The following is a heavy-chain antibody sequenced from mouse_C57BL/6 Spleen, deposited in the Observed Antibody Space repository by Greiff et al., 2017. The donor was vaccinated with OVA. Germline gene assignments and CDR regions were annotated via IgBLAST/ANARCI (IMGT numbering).Heavy chain of an antibody. CDR3: ARDPAQATLVDY. V-gene: IGHV5-4*01. D-gene: IGHD3-2*02. J-gene: IGHJ2*01. CDR1: GFTFSSYA. CDR2: ISDGGSYT. Sequence: EVQLVESGGGLVKPGGSLKLSCAASGFTFSSYAMSWVRQTPEKRLEWVATISDGGSYTYYPDNVKGRFTISRDNAKNNLYLQMSHLKSEDTAMYYCARDPAQATLVDYWGQGTTLTVSS.